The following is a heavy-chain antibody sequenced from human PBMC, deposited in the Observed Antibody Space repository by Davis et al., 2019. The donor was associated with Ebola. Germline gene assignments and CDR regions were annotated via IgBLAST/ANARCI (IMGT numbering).Heavy chain of an antibody. CDR3: AAIAVAGTVDY. V-gene: IGHV1-2*06. CDR2: INPNSGGT. J-gene: IGHJ4*02. CDR1: GYTFTGYY. D-gene: IGHD6-19*01. Sequence: ASVKVSCKASGYTFTGYYMHWVRQAPGQGLEWMGRINPNSGGTNYAQKFQGRVTMTRDTSISTAYMELRSLRSDDTAVYYCAAIAVAGTVDYWGQGTLVTVSS.